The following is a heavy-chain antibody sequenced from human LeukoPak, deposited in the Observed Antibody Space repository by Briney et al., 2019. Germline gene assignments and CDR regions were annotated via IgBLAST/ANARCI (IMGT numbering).Heavy chain of an antibody. CDR3: ARDGDGRINFDY. V-gene: IGHV1-2*02. CDR2: INPHSGDA. J-gene: IGHJ4*02. Sequence: ASVKVSCKASGYTFTGYYMHWVRQAPGQGLEWMGWINPHSGDANYAPKFQGRITLTRDTSVSIDYMELSSLTSDDTAVYYCARDGDGRINFDYWGQGTLVTVSS. CDR1: GYTFTGYY. D-gene: IGHD5-24*01.